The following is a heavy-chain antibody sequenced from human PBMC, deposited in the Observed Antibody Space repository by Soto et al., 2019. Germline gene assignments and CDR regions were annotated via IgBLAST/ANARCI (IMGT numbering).Heavy chain of an antibody. Sequence: QVQLVQSGAEVKKPGASVKVSCKASGYTFTSYGIQWVRRAPGQGLEWMGWINTYNGNANYAQKLQDRVTMTRDTATSTVYRELRSLTADDTAVYYCGRKGCSGDCYLCDHWGRGTLVTVAS. V-gene: IGHV1-18*01. CDR2: INTYNGNA. D-gene: IGHD2-21*02. CDR1: GYTFTSYG. CDR3: GRKGCSGDCYLCDH. J-gene: IGHJ4*02.